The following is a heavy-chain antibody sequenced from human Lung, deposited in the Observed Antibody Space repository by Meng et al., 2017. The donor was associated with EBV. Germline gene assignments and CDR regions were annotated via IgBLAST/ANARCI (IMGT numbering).Heavy chain of an antibody. CDR2: VYHRGDT. J-gene: IGHJ4*02. CDR1: GNSISSDIW. Sequence: QVQLDEAGPGLVKPSGTLSLHCTVAGNSISSDIWWSWVRQPPGKGLEWIGEVYHRGDTNYNPSLKSRVVISVDRSKNQFSLNLSSVTAADTAVYYCGRDQGRQLINHWGQGTLVTVSS. V-gene: IGHV4-4*02. D-gene: IGHD1-1*01. CDR3: GRDQGRQLINH.